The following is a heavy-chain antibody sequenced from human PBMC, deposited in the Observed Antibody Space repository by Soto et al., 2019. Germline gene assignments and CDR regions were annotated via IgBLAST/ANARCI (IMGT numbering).Heavy chain of an antibody. V-gene: IGHV1-18*01. D-gene: IGHD4-17*01. CDR2: ISAYNGTA. Sequence: ASVKVSCKASGYTLTSYVISWVRQAPGQGLEWMGWISAYNGTANYAQKFQGRVTITADESTSTAYMELSSLRSEDTAVYYCARDSAATVTSSSLRGMDVWGQGTTVTVSS. CDR1: GYTLTSYV. CDR3: ARDSAATVTSSSLRGMDV. J-gene: IGHJ6*02.